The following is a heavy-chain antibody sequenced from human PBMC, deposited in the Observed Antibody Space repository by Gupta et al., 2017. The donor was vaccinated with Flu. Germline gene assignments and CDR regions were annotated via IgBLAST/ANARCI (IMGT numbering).Heavy chain of an antibody. Sequence: EVQVVESGGGLVQPGGSLRLYCEVSGLNLRATAIPWVRQASGRGPEWGGHIRSKPNRYTTAYAASVKGRFTISRDDSKNTAYLQMNTLKTEDSAVYYCCRLTDLEPHWGQGTLFTVSS. CDR1: GLNLRATA. V-gene: IGHV3-73*02. D-gene: IGHD2-21*02. CDR2: IRSKPNRYTT. J-gene: IGHJ4*02. CDR3: CRLTDLEPH.